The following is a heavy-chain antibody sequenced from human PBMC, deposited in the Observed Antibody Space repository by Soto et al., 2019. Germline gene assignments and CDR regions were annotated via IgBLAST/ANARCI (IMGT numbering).Heavy chain of an antibody. Sequence: XGSLILSCAASGFTFSSYAMHWVRQAPGKGLDWVAVISYDGSNKYYADSVKGRFTISRDNSKNTLYLQMNSLRAEDTAVYYCARDSTVTTFRLLDYWGQGTLVTV. J-gene: IGHJ4*02. CDR2: ISYDGSNK. CDR1: GFTFSSYA. V-gene: IGHV3-30-3*01. CDR3: ARDSTVTTFRLLDY. D-gene: IGHD4-17*01.